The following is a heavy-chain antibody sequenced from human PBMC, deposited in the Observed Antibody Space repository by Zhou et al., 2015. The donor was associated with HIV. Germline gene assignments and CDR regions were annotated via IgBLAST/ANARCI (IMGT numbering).Heavy chain of an antibody. D-gene: IGHD2-15*01. Sequence: QVQLVQSGAEVKKPGSSVKVSCKASGGTFSSYTISWVRQAPGQGLEWMGGIIPIFGTANYAQKFQGRVTITADESTSTAYMELSSLRSEDTAVYYCASCLVVVVAAGGSAFDIWGQGTMVTVSS. V-gene: IGHV1-69*12. J-gene: IGHJ3*02. CDR1: GGTFSSYT. CDR3: ASCLVVVVAAGGSAFDI. CDR2: IIPIFGTA.